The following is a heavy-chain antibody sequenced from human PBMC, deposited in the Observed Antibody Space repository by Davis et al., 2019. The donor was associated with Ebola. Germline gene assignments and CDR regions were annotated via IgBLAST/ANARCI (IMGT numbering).Heavy chain of an antibody. CDR3: ARDPMIVVVGAFDI. Sequence: ASVKVSCKASGYTFTSYGISWVRQAPGQGLEWMGWISAYNGNTNYAQKLQGRVTMTTDTSTSTAYMELRSLRSDDTAVYYCARDPMIVVVGAFDIWGQGTMVTVSS. CDR1: GYTFTSYG. V-gene: IGHV1-18*01. CDR2: ISAYNGNT. D-gene: IGHD3-22*01. J-gene: IGHJ3*02.